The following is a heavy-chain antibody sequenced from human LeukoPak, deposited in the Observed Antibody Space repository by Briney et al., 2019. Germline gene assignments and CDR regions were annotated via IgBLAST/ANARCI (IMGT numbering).Heavy chain of an antibody. CDR1: GYTFTGYY. D-gene: IGHD3-9*01. CDR2: INPNSCGT. V-gene: IGHV1-2*02. J-gene: IGHJ6*02. CDR3: ARDAPSDYDILTGYLYGMDV. Sequence: ASVKVSCKASGYTFTGYYMHWVRQAPGQGLEWMGWINPNSCGTNYAQKFQGRVTMTRDTSIRTAYMELSRLRSDDTAVYYCARDAPSDYDILTGYLYGMDVWGQGTTVTVSS.